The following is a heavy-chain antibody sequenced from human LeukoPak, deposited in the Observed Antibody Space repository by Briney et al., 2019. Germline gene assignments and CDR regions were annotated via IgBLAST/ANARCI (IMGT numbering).Heavy chain of an antibody. Sequence: ASVKVSCKASGYTFTSYDINWVRQATGQGLEWMGWMNPNSGNTGYAQKFQGRVTITRNTSISTAYMELSSLRSEDTAVYYCARGRPRVGWVDFWSGYYENDAFDIWGQGTMVTVSS. J-gene: IGHJ3*02. V-gene: IGHV1-8*03. CDR1: GYTFTSYD. CDR3: ARGRPRVGWVDFWSGYYENDAFDI. D-gene: IGHD3-3*01. CDR2: MNPNSGNT.